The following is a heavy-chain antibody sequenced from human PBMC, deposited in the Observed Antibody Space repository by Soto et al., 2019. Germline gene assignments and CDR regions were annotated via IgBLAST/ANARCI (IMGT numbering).Heavy chain of an antibody. V-gene: IGHV1-69*01. CDR1: GGTFSSYA. Sequence: QVQLVQSGAEVKKPGSSVKVSCKASGGTFSSYAISWVRQAPGQGLEWMGGIIPIFGTANYAQKLQGRVKMTADESTSTAYRELSSLRSEDTAVYYCASFSSWSGALYWYFHLWGRGTLVTVSS. J-gene: IGHJ2*01. CDR3: ASFSSWSGALYWYFHL. D-gene: IGHD6-13*01. CDR2: IIPIFGTA.